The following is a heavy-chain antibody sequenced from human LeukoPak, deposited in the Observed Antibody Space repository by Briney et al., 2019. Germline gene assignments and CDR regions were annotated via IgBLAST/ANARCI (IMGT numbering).Heavy chain of an antibody. CDR2: IYYSGST. CDR1: GGSISSSSYY. CDR3: ARLPVGGYSGYVIFPV. V-gene: IGHV4-39*01. Sequence: PSETLSLTCTVSGGSISSSSYYWGWIRQPPGKGLEWIGSIYYSGSTYYNPSLKSRVTISVDTSKNQFSLKLSSVTAADTAVYYCARLPVGGYSGYVIFPVWGQGTLVTVSS. D-gene: IGHD5-12*01. J-gene: IGHJ4*02.